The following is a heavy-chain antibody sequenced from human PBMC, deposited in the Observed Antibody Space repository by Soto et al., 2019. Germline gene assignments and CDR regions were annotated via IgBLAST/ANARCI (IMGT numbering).Heavy chain of an antibody. CDR2: INHSGST. D-gene: IGHD2-2*01. CDR1: GGSFSGYY. J-gene: IGHJ4*02. CDR3: GRGRAASDIVVVPAPKGLAY. Sequence: SETLSLTCAVYGGSFSGYYWSWIRQPPGKGLEWIGEINHSGSTNYNPSLKSRVTISVDTSKNQFSLKLSSVTAADTAVYYCGRGRAASDIVVVPAPKGLAYGGQGPLVPVSP. V-gene: IGHV4-34*01.